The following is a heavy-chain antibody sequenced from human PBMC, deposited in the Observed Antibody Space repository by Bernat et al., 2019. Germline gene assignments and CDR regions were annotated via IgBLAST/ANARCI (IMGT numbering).Heavy chain of an antibody. CDR3: ARSYYDFWSGYCFDY. D-gene: IGHD3-3*01. Sequence: KESGPVLVKPTETLTLTCTVSGFSLSTGRMGVSWIRQPPGKALEWLAHIFSNDEKSYSTSLRSRLTISKDTSKSQVVLTMTNMDPVDTATYYCARSYYDFWSGYCFDYWGQGTLVTVSS. J-gene: IGHJ4*02. V-gene: IGHV2-26*01. CDR2: IFSNDEK. CDR1: GFSLSTGRMG.